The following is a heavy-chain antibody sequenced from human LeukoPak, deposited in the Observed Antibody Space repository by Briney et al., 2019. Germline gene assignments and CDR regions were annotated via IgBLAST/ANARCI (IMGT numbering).Heavy chain of an antibody. CDR3: ARGDGRYCSSTSCYKAFDI. V-gene: IGHV1-46*01. J-gene: IGHJ3*02. CDR1: GYSFTSYY. CDR2: INPSGGST. D-gene: IGHD2-2*02. Sequence: ASVKVSCKASGYSFTSYYMHWVRQAPGQGLEWMGIINPSGGSTSYAQKFQGRVTMTRGTSTSTVYMELSSLRSEDTAVYYCARGDGRYCSSTSCYKAFDIWGQGTMVTVSS.